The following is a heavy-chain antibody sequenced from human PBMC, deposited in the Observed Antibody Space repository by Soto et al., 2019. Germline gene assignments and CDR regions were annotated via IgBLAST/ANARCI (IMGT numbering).Heavy chain of an antibody. CDR3: APDLAVAGSGY. Sequence: QVQLVESGGGVVQPGRSLRLSCAASGFTFSSYAMHWVRQAPGKGLEWVAVISYDGSNKYYADSVKGRFTISRDNSKNTLYLQMNSRRAEDTAVYYCAPDLAVAGSGYWGQGTLVTVSS. CDR2: ISYDGSNK. V-gene: IGHV3-30-3*01. D-gene: IGHD6-19*01. CDR1: GFTFSSYA. J-gene: IGHJ4*02.